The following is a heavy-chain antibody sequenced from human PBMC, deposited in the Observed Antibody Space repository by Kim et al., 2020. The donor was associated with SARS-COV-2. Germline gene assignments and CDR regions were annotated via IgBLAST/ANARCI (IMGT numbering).Heavy chain of an antibody. D-gene: IGHD6-13*01. Sequence: GGSLRLSCAASGFTFSSYGMHWVRQAPGKGLEWVAVIWYDGSNKYYADSVKGRFTISRDNSKNTLYLQMNSLRAEDTAVYYCARDGPGSSWYSDFYYYYYYGMDVWGQGTTVTVSS. CDR3: ARDGPGSSWYSDFYYYYYYGMDV. V-gene: IGHV3-33*01. CDR1: GFTFSSYG. J-gene: IGHJ6*02. CDR2: IWYDGSNK.